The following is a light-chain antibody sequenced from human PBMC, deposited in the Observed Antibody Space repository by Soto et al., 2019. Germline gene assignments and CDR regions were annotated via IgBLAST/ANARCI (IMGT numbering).Light chain of an antibody. CDR3: SSYVGSNNFYV. Sequence: QSVLTQPPSASGSPGQSVAISCTGTSSDVGGYNYVSWYQQHPVKAPKLMIYEVSKRPSGVPDRFSGSKSGNTASLTVSRLQAEDEADYYCSSYVGSNNFYVFGTGTKVTVL. CDR1: SSDVGGYNY. CDR2: EVS. J-gene: IGLJ1*01. V-gene: IGLV2-8*01.